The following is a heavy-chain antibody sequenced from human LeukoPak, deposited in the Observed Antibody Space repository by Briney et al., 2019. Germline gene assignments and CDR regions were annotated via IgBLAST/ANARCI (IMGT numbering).Heavy chain of an antibody. CDR3: ARAPSLDYGDYRYYFDY. V-gene: IGHV4-59*01. CDR2: IYYGGST. J-gene: IGHJ4*02. CDR1: GGSISSYY. Sequence: SETLSLTCTVSGGSISSYYWSWIRQPPGKGLEWIGYIYYGGSTNYNPSLKSRVTISVDTSKNQFSLKLSSVTAADTAVYYCARAPSLDYGDYRYYFDYWGQGTLVTVSS. D-gene: IGHD4-17*01.